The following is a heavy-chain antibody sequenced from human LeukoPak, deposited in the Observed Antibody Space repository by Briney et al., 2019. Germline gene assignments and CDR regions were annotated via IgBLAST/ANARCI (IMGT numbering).Heavy chain of an antibody. Sequence: PGGSLRLSCAASGFTFSSYWMHWVRQAPGKGLVWVSRINSDGSSTSYADSVKGRFTISRDNAKNTLYLQMNSLRAEDTAVYYCASSVAGAYYFDYWGQGTLVTVSS. CDR1: GFTFSSYW. J-gene: IGHJ4*02. D-gene: IGHD6-19*01. V-gene: IGHV3-74*01. CDR2: INSDGSST. CDR3: ASSVAGAYYFDY.